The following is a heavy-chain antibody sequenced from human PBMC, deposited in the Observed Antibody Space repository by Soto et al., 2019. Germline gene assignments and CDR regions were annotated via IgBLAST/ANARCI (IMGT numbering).Heavy chain of an antibody. CDR3: ARDREVFYDSSGYYGVVDY. CDR1: GFTFSSYG. CDR2: IWYDGSNK. Sequence: QVQLVESGGGMVQPGRSLRLSCAASGFTFSSYGMHWVRQAPGKGLEWVAVIWYDGSNKYYADSVKGRFTISRDNSKNTLYLQMNSLRAEDTAVYYCARDREVFYDSSGYYGVVDYWGQGTLVTVSS. D-gene: IGHD3-22*01. J-gene: IGHJ4*02. V-gene: IGHV3-33*01.